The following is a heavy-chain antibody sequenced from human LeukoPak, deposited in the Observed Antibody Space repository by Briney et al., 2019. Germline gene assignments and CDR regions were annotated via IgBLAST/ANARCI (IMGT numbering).Heavy chain of an antibody. V-gene: IGHV3-11*01. CDR3: ARVRVGATKDY. Sequence: HPGGSLRLSCAASGLTFGDYYMSLIRQAPGKGLEWVSYISNSGSTIFYADSVKGRFTISRDNGKNSLYLQMNSLRAEDTAVYYCARVRVGATKDYWGQGTLVTVSS. D-gene: IGHD1-26*01. CDR1: GLTFGDYY. CDR2: ISNSGSTI. J-gene: IGHJ4*02.